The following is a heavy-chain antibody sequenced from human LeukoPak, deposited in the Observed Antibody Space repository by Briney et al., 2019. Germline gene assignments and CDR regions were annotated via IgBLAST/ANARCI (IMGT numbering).Heavy chain of an antibody. CDR2: IYYSGST. J-gene: IGHJ6*02. V-gene: IGHV4-31*03. CDR3: ARTPGITIFGVVYYYGMDV. D-gene: IGHD3-3*01. CDR1: GGSISSGGYY. Sequence: SETLSLTCTVSGGSISSGGYYWSWIRQHPGKGLEWIGYIYYSGSTYYNPSLKSRVTISVDTSKNQFSLKLSSVTAADTAVYYCARTPGITIFGVVYYYGMDVWGQETTVTVSS.